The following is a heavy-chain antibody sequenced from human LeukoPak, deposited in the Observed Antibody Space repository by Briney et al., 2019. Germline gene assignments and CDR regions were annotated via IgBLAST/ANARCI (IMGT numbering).Heavy chain of an antibody. J-gene: IGHJ5*02. CDR2: IYYSGST. D-gene: IGHD6-13*01. CDR3: ARGPHYSSSWYT. CDR1: GGSISSGGYY. Sequence: TLSLTCTVSGGSISSGGYYWSWIRQHPGKGLEWIGYIYYSGSTYYNPSLKSRVTISVDTSKNRFSLKLSSVTAADTAVYYCARGPHYSSSWYTWGQGTLVTVSS. V-gene: IGHV4-31*03.